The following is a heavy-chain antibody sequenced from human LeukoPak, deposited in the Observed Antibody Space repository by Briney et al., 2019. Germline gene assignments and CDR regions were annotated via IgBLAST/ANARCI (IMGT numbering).Heavy chain of an antibody. Sequence: GASVKVSCKASGYTFTSYGISWVRQAPGQGREGMGWISAYNGNTNYAQKLQGRVTMTTDTSTSTAYMELRSLRSDDTAVYYCARDDYDSSGSYFDYWGQGTLVTVSS. D-gene: IGHD3-22*01. CDR1: GYTFTSYG. J-gene: IGHJ4*02. CDR3: ARDDYDSSGSYFDY. V-gene: IGHV1-18*01. CDR2: ISAYNGNT.